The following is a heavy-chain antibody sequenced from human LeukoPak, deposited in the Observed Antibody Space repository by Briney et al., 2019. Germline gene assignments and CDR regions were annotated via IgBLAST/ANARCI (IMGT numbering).Heavy chain of an antibody. V-gene: IGHV1-2*02. CDR2: INPNSGGT. J-gene: IGHJ4*02. Sequence: ASVKVSCKASGYTFTGYYMHWVRQAPGQGLEWMGWINPNSGGTNYAQKFQGRVTMTRDTSISTAYMELSRLRSDDTAVYYCARDSPYYYDSSGYYLFDYWGQGTLVTVSS. CDR1: GYTFTGYY. CDR3: ARDSPYYYDSSGYYLFDY. D-gene: IGHD3-22*01.